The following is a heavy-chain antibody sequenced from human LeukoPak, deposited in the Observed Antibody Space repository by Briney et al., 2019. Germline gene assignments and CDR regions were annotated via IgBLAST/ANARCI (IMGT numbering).Heavy chain of an antibody. CDR2: IYYSGST. Sequence: PSQTLSLTCTVSGGSISSGGYYWSWIRQHPGKGLEWIGYIYYSGSTYYNPSLKSRVTISVDTSKNQFSLKLSSVTAADTAVYYCARLADYYDSSGYSYYFDYWGQGTLVTVSS. V-gene: IGHV4-31*03. CDR1: GGSISSGGYY. D-gene: IGHD3-22*01. CDR3: ARLADYYDSSGYSYYFDY. J-gene: IGHJ4*02.